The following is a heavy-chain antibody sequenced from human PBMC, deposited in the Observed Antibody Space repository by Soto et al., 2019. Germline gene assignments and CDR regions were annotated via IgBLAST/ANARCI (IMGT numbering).Heavy chain of an antibody. CDR1: GFTFRSFT. V-gene: IGHV3-21*01. J-gene: IGHJ5*02. CDR2: ISSNSAYI. D-gene: IGHD6-13*01. Sequence: EVHLVESGGGLVQPGGSLRLSCAASGFTFRSFTMNWVRQAPGKGLEWVSTISSNSAYIYYTDALRGRFTISRDNAKNSLHLQMHSLSAEDTAVYYCTRDASRDSSARGWFDPWGPGTLVTVSS. CDR3: TRDASRDSSARGWFDP.